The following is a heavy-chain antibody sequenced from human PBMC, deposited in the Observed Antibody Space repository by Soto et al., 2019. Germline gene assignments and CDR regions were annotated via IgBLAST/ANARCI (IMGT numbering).Heavy chain of an antibody. CDR3: ARTYYDFWSGYYTGGVHVQSYYGMDV. J-gene: IGHJ6*02. CDR2: IWYDGSNK. Sequence: GGSLRLSCAASGFTFSSYGMHWVRQAPGKGLEWVAVIWYDGSNKYYADSVKGRFTISRDNSKNTLYLQMNSLRAEDTAVYYCARTYYDFWSGYYTGGVHVQSYYGMDVWGQGTTVTVSS. V-gene: IGHV3-33*01. D-gene: IGHD3-3*01. CDR1: GFTFSSYG.